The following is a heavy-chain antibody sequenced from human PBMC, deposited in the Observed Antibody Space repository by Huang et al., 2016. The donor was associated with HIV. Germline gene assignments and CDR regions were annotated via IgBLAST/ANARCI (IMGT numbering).Heavy chain of an antibody. V-gene: IGHV3-23*01. D-gene: IGHD2-21*02. CDR1: RFTFSTYA. CDR2: ISCSDDKT. Sequence: DVQLLESGGDFVQPGGSLRLSCAASRFTFSTYAMSWVRQAPGKGLEGVSAISCSDDKTYYADSVKGRFTISRDNSKNTLFLQMNSLRAEDTAVYYCAKVPTVVTFHWGQGTLVTVSS. CDR3: AKVPTVVTFH. J-gene: IGHJ4*02.